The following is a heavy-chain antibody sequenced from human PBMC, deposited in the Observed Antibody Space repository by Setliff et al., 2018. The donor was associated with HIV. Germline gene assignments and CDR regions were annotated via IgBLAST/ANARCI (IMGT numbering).Heavy chain of an antibody. CDR3: AREGVSLWFGELPSSYYMDV. CDR1: GGTFSSYA. D-gene: IGHD3-10*01. CDR2: IIPIFGTS. Sequence: GASVKVSCKASGGTFSSYAISWVRHAPGQVLEWMGGIIPIFGTSNYPQKFQGRVTITADESTSTAYMELSSLRSEDTAVYYCAREGVSLWFGELPSSYYMDVWGKGTTVTVSS. J-gene: IGHJ6*03. V-gene: IGHV1-69*13.